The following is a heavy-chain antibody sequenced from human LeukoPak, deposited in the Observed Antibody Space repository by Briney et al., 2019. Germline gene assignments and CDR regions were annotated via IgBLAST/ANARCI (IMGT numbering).Heavy chain of an antibody. Sequence: GGSLRLSCAASGFTFSSYWMHWVRQAPGKGLVWVSRINSDGSSTSYADSVKGRFTISRDNAKNTLYLQMNSLRAEDTAVYYCASFPRGYSYGYDYWGQGTLVTVSS. J-gene: IGHJ4*02. V-gene: IGHV3-74*01. CDR1: GFTFSSYW. CDR2: INSDGSST. D-gene: IGHD5-18*01. CDR3: ASFPRGYSYGYDY.